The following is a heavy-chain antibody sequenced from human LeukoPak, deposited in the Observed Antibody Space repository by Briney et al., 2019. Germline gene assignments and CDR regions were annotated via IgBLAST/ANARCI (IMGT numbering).Heavy chain of an antibody. CDR2: IYYSGST. D-gene: IGHD5-12*01. V-gene: IGHV4-30-4*01. Sequence: SEPLSLTCTVSVGSLSRGVYYWSWIRQPPGKGLEWIGYIYYSGSTYYNPSLMSRVTISVDTSKNQFSLKLSSVTAADTAVYYCARGLSGYETFDYWGQGTLVTVSS. CDR3: ARGLSGYETFDY. J-gene: IGHJ4*02. CDR1: VGSLSRGVYY.